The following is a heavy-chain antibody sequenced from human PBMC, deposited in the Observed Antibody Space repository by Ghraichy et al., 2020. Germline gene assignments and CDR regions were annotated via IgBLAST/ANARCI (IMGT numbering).Heavy chain of an antibody. CDR1: GGSISSSNW. CDR3: AGSSGWYNWFDP. J-gene: IGHJ5*02. V-gene: IGHV4-4*02. CDR2: IYHSGST. D-gene: IGHD6-19*01. Sequence: SETLSLTCAVSGGSISSSNWWSWVRQPPGKGLEWIGEIYHSGSTNYNPSLKSRVTISVDKSKNQFSLKLSSVTAADTAVYYCAGSSGWYNWFDPWGQGTLVTVSS.